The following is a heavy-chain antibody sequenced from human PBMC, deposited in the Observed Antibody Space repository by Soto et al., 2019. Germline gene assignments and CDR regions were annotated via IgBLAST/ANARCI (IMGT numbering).Heavy chain of an antibody. V-gene: IGHV1-18*04. CDR2: ISAYNGNT. CDR1: GYTFTSYG. Sequence: ASVNVSCKASGYTFTSYGISWVRQAPGQGLEWMGWISAYNGNTNYAQKLQGRVTMTTDTSTSTAYMELRSLRSDDTAVYYCAHSYRSIAARPCWFDPWGQGTLVTVS. D-gene: IGHD6-6*01. CDR3: AHSYRSIAARPCWFDP. J-gene: IGHJ5*02.